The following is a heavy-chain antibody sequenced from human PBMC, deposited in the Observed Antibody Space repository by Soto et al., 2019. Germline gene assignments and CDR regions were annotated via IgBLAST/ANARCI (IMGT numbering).Heavy chain of an antibody. CDR2: IKQDGSEK. J-gene: IGHJ6*04. Sequence: GGSLRLSCAASGFTFSSYWMSWVRQAPGKGLEWVANIKQDGSEKYYVDSVKGRFTISRDNAKNSLYLQMNSLRAEDTAVYYCAGEGVGGVMASYVMYVWAKGTTVPVSS. D-gene: IGHD3-16*01. CDR3: AGEGVGGVMASYVMYV. V-gene: IGHV3-7*04. CDR1: GFTFSSYW.